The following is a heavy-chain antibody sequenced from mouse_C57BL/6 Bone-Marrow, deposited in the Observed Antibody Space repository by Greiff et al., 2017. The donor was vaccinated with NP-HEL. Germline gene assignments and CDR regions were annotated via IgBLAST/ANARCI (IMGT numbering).Heavy chain of an antibody. Sequence: QVQLQQPGAELVMPGASVKLSCKASGYTFTSYWMHWVKQRPGQGLEWIGEIDPSDSYTNYNQKFKGKSTLTVDKSSSTAYMQLSSLTSEDSAVYYCARCFPPYGDYAMDYWGQGTSVTVSS. J-gene: IGHJ4*01. V-gene: IGHV1-69*01. CDR1: GYTFTSYW. CDR2: IDPSDSYT. D-gene: IGHD1-1*02. CDR3: ARCFPPYGDYAMDY.